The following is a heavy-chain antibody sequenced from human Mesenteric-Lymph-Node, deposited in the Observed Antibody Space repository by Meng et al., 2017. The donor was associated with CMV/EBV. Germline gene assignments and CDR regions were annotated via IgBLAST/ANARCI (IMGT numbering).Heavy chain of an antibody. J-gene: IGHJ4*02. Sequence: QGHLRQWGGGLLKPSVTLSLPCPVYGGSFSGDYWSWIRQPPGKGLEWIGEINHSGSTNYNPSLKSRVTISVDTSKNQFSLKLSSVTAADTAVYYCARHQRWLKSEGGFNYWGQGTLVTVSS. CDR3: ARHQRWLKSEGGFNY. D-gene: IGHD4-23*01. V-gene: IGHV4-34*01. CDR2: INHSGST. CDR1: GGSFSGDY.